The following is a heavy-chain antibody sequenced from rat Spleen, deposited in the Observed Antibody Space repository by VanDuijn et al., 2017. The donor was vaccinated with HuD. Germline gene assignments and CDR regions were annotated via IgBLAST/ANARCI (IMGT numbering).Heavy chain of an antibody. CDR3: ARLTTMGIDYSDY. D-gene: IGHD1-7*01. Sequence: EVQLVESGGGLVQPGRSMKLSCAASGFTFSDYYMAWVRQAPTKGLEWAATISYDGTNTYYRDSVKGRFTIYRDNAKSTLYLQMNSLRSEDTATYYCARLTTMGIDYSDYWGQGVMVTVSS. V-gene: IGHV5-22*01. CDR2: ISYDGTNT. CDR1: GFTFSDYY. J-gene: IGHJ2*01.